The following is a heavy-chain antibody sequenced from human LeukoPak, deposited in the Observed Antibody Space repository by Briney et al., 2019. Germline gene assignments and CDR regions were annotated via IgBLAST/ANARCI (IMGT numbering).Heavy chain of an antibody. J-gene: IGHJ4*02. V-gene: IGHV3-30-3*01. D-gene: IGHD2-2*01. CDR3: ARDPVKASHCSSTSCYDLDY. CDR2: ISYDGSKK. Sequence: GGSLRLSCAASGFTFSNYAMHWVRQAPGKGLEWVAAISYDGSKKYYADSVKGRSTISRDNSKNTLYLQMNSLRAEDTAVYYCARDPVKASHCSSTSCYDLDYWGQGTLVTVSS. CDR1: GFTFSNYA.